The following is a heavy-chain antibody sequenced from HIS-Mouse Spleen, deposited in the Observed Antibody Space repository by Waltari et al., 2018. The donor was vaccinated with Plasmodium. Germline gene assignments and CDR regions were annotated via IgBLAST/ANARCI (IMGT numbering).Heavy chain of an antibody. Sequence: EVQLVESGGGLIQPGGSLRLSCAASGFTVSSNYMSWVRQAPGKGLEWVSVIYSDGSTYYADSVKGRFTISRDNSKNTLYLQMNSLRAEDTAVYYCARGMKSSSSAFDIWGQGTMVTVSS. CDR3: ARGMKSSSSAFDI. D-gene: IGHD6-6*01. CDR2: IYSDGST. CDR1: GFTVSSNY. V-gene: IGHV3-53*01. J-gene: IGHJ3*02.